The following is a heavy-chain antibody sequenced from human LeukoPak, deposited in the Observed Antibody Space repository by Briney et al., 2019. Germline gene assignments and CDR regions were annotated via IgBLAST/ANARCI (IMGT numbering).Heavy chain of an antibody. CDR3: ARVSGWLFDY. J-gene: IGHJ4*02. Sequence: PWGSLRLSCAASGFTVSSYYMSWVRQAPGKGLEWVSVIYSGGSTYYADPVKGRFTISRDNSKNTLYLQMNSLRAEDTAVYYCARVSGWLFDYWGQGTLVTVSS. CDR2: IYSGGST. D-gene: IGHD6-19*01. CDR1: GFTVSSYY. V-gene: IGHV3-53*01.